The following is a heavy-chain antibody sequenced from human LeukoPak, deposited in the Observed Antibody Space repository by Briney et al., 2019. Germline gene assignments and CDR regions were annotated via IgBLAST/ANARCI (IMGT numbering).Heavy chain of an antibody. J-gene: IGHJ3*01. CDR1: GGSFSNFS. V-gene: IGHV4-34*01. CDR2: ITHSGST. Sequence: KPSETLSLPCAVSGGSFSNFSLSWIRQPPGKGRGWIGGITHSGSTNYNPSLKSRVTISVDTSKNQFSLKLSSVTAADTAVYYCARDEDAFDLWGQGTMVSVSS. CDR3: ARDEDAFDL.